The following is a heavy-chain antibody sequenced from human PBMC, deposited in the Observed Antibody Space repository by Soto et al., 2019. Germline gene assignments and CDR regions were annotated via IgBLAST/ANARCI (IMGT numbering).Heavy chain of an antibody. V-gene: IGHV5-51*01. D-gene: IGHD3-10*01. J-gene: IGHJ6*02. Sequence: GESQKISCKGSGYSCTSYWVGWVRQIPGKGLEWMGIIYPGDSDTRYSPSFQGQVTISADKSISTAYLQWSSLKASDTAMYYCARLTMVRGLDYYGMDVWGQGTTVTVSS. CDR2: IYPGDSDT. CDR3: ARLTMVRGLDYYGMDV. CDR1: GYSCTSYW.